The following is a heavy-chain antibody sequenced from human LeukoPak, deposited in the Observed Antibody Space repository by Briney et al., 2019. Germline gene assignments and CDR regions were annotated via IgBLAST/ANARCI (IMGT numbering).Heavy chain of an antibody. CDR3: AKEVAKGGAFDI. D-gene: IGHD5-12*01. J-gene: IGHJ3*02. V-gene: IGHV3-33*06. CDR2: IWYDGSNK. Sequence: GRSLRLSCAASGFTFSSYGMHWVRQAPGKGLEWVAVIWYDGSNKYYADSVKGRFTISRDNSKNTLYLQMKSLRAEDTAVYYCAKEVAKGGAFDIWGQGTMVTVSS. CDR1: GFTFSSYG.